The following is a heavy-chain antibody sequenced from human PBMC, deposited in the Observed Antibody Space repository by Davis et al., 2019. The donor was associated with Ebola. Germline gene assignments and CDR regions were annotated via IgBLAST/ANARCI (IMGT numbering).Heavy chain of an antibody. CDR2: IFYHGRT. Sequence: PSETLSLTCTVSGVSISNSAYYWGWVRQLPGMGPEWIGNIFYHGRTFYNPSLESRVTISVDTSKNQFSLEMSAVTAADTAVYYCARDHEHSYGRRFDPWGQGIQVTVSS. CDR3: ARDHEHSYGRRFDP. D-gene: IGHD5-18*01. V-gene: IGHV4-39*07. J-gene: IGHJ5*02. CDR1: GVSISNSAYY.